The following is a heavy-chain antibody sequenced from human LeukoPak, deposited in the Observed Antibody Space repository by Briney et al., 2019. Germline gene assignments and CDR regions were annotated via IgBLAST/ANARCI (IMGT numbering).Heavy chain of an antibody. Sequence: GGSLRLSCAASGFIFGDYNMNWVRQAPGKGLEWVSYISSGGSTIYYADSVKGRFTISRDNAKKSLYLHMNSLTLEDTALYYCAKDRYTSGWFDLGNWGQGTLVTVSS. J-gene: IGHJ4*02. CDR1: GFIFGDYN. D-gene: IGHD6-19*01. CDR2: ISSGGSTI. CDR3: AKDRYTSGWFDLGN. V-gene: IGHV3-48*04.